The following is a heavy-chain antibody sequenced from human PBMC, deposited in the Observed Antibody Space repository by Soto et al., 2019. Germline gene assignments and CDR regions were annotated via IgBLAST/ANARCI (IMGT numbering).Heavy chain of an antibody. CDR3: ARVRKGDWYFDH. CDR2: INTYGSTI. V-gene: IGHV3-74*01. Sequence: EVQLVESGGGVVQPGGSLRLSCAASGFTFSSYWMHWVRQVPGKGLVWVSRINTYGSTISYADSVKGRFTISRYNAENTLYLQMNSLRAEDTAVYYCARVRKGDWYFDHWGQGTLVTISS. D-gene: IGHD2-21*01. J-gene: IGHJ4*02. CDR1: GFTFSSYW.